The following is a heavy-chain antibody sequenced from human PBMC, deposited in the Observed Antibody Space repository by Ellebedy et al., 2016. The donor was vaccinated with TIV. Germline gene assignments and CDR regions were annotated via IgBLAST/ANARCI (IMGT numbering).Heavy chain of an antibody. V-gene: IGHV1-8*01. Sequence: ASVKISCXASGYTFSSYDINWVRQATGQGLEWMGWMNPNSGNTGYAQKFQGRVTMTRDTSIRTAYMELSSLRSEDTAVYYCARDRYSSGRAFDYWGQGTLVTVSS. J-gene: IGHJ4*02. CDR2: MNPNSGNT. CDR3: ARDRYSSGRAFDY. CDR1: GYTFSSYD. D-gene: IGHD6-19*01.